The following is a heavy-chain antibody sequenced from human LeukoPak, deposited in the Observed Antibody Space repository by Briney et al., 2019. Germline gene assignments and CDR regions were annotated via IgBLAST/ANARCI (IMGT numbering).Heavy chain of an antibody. V-gene: IGHV4-34*01. CDR3: ARASQSSGYYFGPWGY. J-gene: IGHJ4*02. CDR1: GGSFSGYY. D-gene: IGHD3-22*01. CDR2: INHRGTT. Sequence: SETLCLTCAVYGGSFSGYYWSWIRQPPGKGLEWSGEINHRGTTNYNPSLKSRVTISVDTSKIQLSLKLTSVTAADSAVYYCARASQSSGYYFGPWGYWGQGTLVTVSS.